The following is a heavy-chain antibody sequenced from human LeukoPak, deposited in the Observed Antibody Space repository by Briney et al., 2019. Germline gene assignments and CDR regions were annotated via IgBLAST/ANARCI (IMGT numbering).Heavy chain of an antibody. D-gene: IGHD2-2*01. CDR2: IIPIFGTA. J-gene: IGHJ4*02. V-gene: IGHV1-69*13. Sequence: SVKVSCKASGGTFSSYAISWVRQAPGQGLEWMGGIIPIFGTANYAQKFQGRVTITADESTSTAYMELSSLRSEDTAGYYCARVASGYCSSTSCYDYWGKGTLVTVSS. CDR3: ARVASGYCSSTSCYDY. CDR1: GGTFSSYA.